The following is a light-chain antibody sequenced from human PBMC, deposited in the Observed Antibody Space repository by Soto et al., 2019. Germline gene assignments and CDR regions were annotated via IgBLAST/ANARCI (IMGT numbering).Light chain of an antibody. CDR2: KAS. J-gene: IGKJ2*01. V-gene: IGKV1-5*03. Sequence: DIQMTQSPSTLSASVGDRVTITYRASQSISSWLAWYQQKPGKAPKLLIYKASSLESGVPSRFSGSGSGKEFTLTISSLQPDDFATYYCQQYNSYPYTFGQGTKLEIK. CDR1: QSISSW. CDR3: QQYNSYPYT.